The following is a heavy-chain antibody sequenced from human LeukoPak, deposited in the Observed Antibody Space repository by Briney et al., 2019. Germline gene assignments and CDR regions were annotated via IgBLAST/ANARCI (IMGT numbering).Heavy chain of an antibody. V-gene: IGHV3-66*01. CDR1: GFTVSSDY. J-gene: IGHJ3*02. Sequence: GGSLRLSCAASGFTVSSDYMTWVRQTPGKGLEWGSVIYTAGGTYYADSVRGRFLISRDDSKNTVYLQMNSLRPEDTAIYYCARDSAAGYYPDAFDIWGQGTMVTVSS. D-gene: IGHD3-3*01. CDR2: IYTAGGT. CDR3: ARDSAAGYYPDAFDI.